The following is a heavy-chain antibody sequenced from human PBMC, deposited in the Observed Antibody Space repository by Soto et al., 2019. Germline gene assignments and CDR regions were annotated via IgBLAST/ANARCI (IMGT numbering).Heavy chain of an antibody. J-gene: IGHJ4*02. D-gene: IGHD2-15*01. CDR2: IIPIFGTA. V-gene: IGHV1-69*01. Sequence: VKVSCKASGGTFSSYAISWVRQAPGQGLEWMGGIIPIFGTANYAQKFQGRVTITADESTSTAYMELSSLRSEDTAVYYCARDRARYCSGGSCSDFDYWGQGTLVTVSS. CDR3: ARDRARYCSGGSCSDFDY. CDR1: GGTFSSYA.